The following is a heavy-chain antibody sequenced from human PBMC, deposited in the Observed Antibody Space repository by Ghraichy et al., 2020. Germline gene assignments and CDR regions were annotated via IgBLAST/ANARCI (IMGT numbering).Heavy chain of an antibody. CDR2: IIPILGIA. V-gene: IGHV1-69*04. J-gene: IGHJ4*02. CDR1: GGTFSSYA. D-gene: IGHD1-14*01. Sequence: SVKVSCKASGGTFSSYAISWVRQAPGQGLEWMGRIIPILGIANYAQKFQGRVTITADKSTSTAYMELSSLRSEDTAVYYCARELGETAGNDYWGQGTLVTVSS. CDR3: ARELGETAGNDY.